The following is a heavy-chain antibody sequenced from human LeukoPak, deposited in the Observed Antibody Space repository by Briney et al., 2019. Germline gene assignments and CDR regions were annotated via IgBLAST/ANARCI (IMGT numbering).Heavy chain of an antibody. D-gene: IGHD2-21*01. V-gene: IGHV1-69*01. CDR3: ARAGYCGGDCYSDY. CDR1: GGTFSSYA. CDR2: IIPIFGTA. J-gene: IGHJ4*02. Sequence: SVKVSCEASGGTFSSYAISWVRQAPGQGLEWMGGIIPIFGTANYAQKFQGRVTITADESTSTAYMELSSLRSEDTAVYYCARAGYCGGDCYSDYWGQGTLVTVSS.